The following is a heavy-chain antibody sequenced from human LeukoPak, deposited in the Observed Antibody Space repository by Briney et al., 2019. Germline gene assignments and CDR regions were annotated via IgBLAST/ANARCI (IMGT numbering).Heavy chain of an antibody. V-gene: IGHV3-23*01. CDR3: AKAALRSTVSDY. D-gene: IGHD4-17*01. Sequence: GGSLRLSCAASGFSFSTYGMHWVRQAPGKGLEWVSAISGSGGSTYYADSVKGRFTISRDNSKNTLYLQMNSLRAEDTAVYYCAKAALRSTVSDYWGQGTLVTVSS. CDR2: ISGSGGST. CDR1: GFSFSTYG. J-gene: IGHJ4*02.